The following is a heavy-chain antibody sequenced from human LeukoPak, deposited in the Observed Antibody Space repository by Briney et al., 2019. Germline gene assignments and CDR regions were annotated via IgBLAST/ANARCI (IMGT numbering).Heavy chain of an antibody. J-gene: IGHJ4*02. CDR2: ITSSSSYI. CDR1: GFTFSSYT. V-gene: IGHV3-21*01. D-gene: IGHD2-21*01. Sequence: GGSLRLSCAASGFTFSSYTMNWVRQAPGKGLEWVSSITSSSSYIYYADSVKGRFTISRDNAKNSLYLQMNSLRAEDTAVYYCARDFFPVVDSTWYEIGYWGQGTLVTVSS. CDR3: ARDFFPVVDSTWYEIGY.